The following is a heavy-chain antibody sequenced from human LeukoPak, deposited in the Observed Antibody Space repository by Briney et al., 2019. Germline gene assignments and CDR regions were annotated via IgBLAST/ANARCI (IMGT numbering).Heavy chain of an antibody. CDR2: ISSSSTYI. V-gene: IGHV3-21*01. Sequence: PGGSLRLSCAPSGFTLSPYGVNWVRQAPGKGLEGVSAISSSSTYIYYADSVKGRFNISRDNYKSTLFLQMNSLRVEDTAVYYCARGGIAVAGDDLWGQGTLVTVSA. CDR1: GFTLSPYG. J-gene: IGHJ5*02. D-gene: IGHD6-19*01. CDR3: ARGGIAVAGDDL.